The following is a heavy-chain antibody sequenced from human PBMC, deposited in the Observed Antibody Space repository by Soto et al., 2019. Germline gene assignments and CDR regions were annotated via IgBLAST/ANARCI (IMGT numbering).Heavy chain of an antibody. D-gene: IGHD3-10*01. CDR1: GFTVSSNY. V-gene: IGHV3-53*04. Sequence: VRFLRLCCAAAGFTVSSNYMSWVRQATGKGLEWVSVIYSGGSTYYADSVKGRFTISRHNSKNTLYLQMNSLRAEDTAVYYCARDTMVRGRDAFDIWGQGTMVTVSS. J-gene: IGHJ3*02. CDR3: ARDTMVRGRDAFDI. CDR2: IYSGGST.